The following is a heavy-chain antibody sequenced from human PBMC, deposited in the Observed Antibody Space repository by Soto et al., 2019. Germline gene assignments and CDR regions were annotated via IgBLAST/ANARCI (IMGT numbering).Heavy chain of an antibody. V-gene: IGHV3-30*18. CDR3: AKDISPYNSGWYVGHFDS. J-gene: IGHJ4*02. CDR2: ISYDGSNK. CDR1: GFTFSSYG. D-gene: IGHD6-19*01. Sequence: GGSLRLSCAASGFTFSSYGMHWVRQAPGKGLEWVAVISYDGSNKYYADSVKGRFTISRDNSKNTLYLQMNSLRAEDTAVYYCAKDISPYNSGWYVGHFDSWGQGPLVTV.